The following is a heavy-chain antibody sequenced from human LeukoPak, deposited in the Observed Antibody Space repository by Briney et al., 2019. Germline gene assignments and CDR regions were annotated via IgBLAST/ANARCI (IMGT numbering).Heavy chain of an antibody. V-gene: IGHV4-59*01. CDR1: GGSISSYY. CDR3: ARCGYSYGSEFDY. CDR2: IYYSGRT. Sequence: SETLSLTCTVPGGSISSYYWSWIRQPPGKGLEWIGYIYYSGRTNYNPSLKSRVTISVDTSKNQFSLKLSSVTAADTAVYYCARCGYSYGSEFDYWGQGTLVTVSS. D-gene: IGHD5-18*01. J-gene: IGHJ4*02.